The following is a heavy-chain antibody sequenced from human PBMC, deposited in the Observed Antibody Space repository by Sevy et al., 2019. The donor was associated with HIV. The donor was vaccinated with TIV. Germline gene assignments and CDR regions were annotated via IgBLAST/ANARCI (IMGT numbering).Heavy chain of an antibody. CDR2: IFYSGST. J-gene: IGHJ4*02. CDR3: ARHRSTYGDYANGSFDY. Sequence: SETLSLTCTVSGGSVSSGSYYWSWIRQPPGKGLEWIGYIFYSGSTNYNSSLKSRVTISVDTSKNQLSLKLRSVTTADTAVYYCARHRSTYGDYANGSFDYWGQGTLVTVSS. CDR1: GGSVSSGSYY. D-gene: IGHD4-17*01. V-gene: IGHV4-61*01.